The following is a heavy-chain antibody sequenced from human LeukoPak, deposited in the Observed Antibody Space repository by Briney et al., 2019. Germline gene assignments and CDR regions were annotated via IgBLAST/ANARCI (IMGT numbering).Heavy chain of an antibody. CDR2: ISWNSGSI. V-gene: IGHV3-9*01. J-gene: IGHJ3*02. CDR1: GGSISSYY. Sequence: LSLTCTVSGGSISSYYWSWIRQPPGKGLEWVSGISWNSGSIGYADSVKGRFTISRDNAKNSLYLQMNSLRAEDTALYYCAKVPDGSGSYSVFDIWGQGTMVTVSS. CDR3: AKVPDGSGSYSVFDI. D-gene: IGHD3-10*01.